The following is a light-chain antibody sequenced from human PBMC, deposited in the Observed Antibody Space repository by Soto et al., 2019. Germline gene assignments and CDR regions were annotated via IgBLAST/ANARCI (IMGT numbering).Light chain of an antibody. V-gene: IGKV1-5*03. J-gene: IGKJ1*01. CDR1: QSISSW. Sequence: DIQMTQSPSTLSASVGDRVTITCRASQSISSWLAWYQQKPGKAPKLLIYKASSLESGVPSRFSGSGSGTDFTLTISSLQPDDFATYYRQQYNSYSRTFGQGTKVEIK. CDR2: KAS. CDR3: QQYNSYSRT.